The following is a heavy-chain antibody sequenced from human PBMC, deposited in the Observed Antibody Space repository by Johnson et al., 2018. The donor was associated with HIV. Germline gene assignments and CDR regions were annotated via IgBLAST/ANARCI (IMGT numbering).Heavy chain of an antibody. CDR1: GFTVSSNY. CDR2: IYSGGHT. CDR3: ARDLTEGGYSSGYYAFDI. Sequence: VQLVESGGGLVQPGGSLRLSCAASGFTVSSNYLSWVRQAPGKGLEWVSLIYSGGHTYYADSVKGRFTISRDSSKNTLYLKMNSLRVEDAAIYYCARDLTEGGYSSGYYAFDIWGQGTMVTVSS. D-gene: IGHD5-18*01. V-gene: IGHV3-66*02. J-gene: IGHJ3*02.